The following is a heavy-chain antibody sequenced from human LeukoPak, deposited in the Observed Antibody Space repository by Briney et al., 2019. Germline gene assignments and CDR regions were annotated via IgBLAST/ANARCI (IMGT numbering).Heavy chain of an antibody. V-gene: IGHV4-38-2*01. D-gene: IGHD2-15*01. CDR3: ARVGDIVVVVAATGRRYGMDV. CDR1: GYSISSGYY. J-gene: IGHJ6*02. Sequence: PSETLSLTCAVSGYSISSGYYWGWIRQPPGKGLEWIGSIYHSGSTYYNPSLKSRVTISVDTSKNQFSLKLSSVTAADTAVYYCARVGDIVVVVAATGRRYGMDVWGQGTTVTVSS. CDR2: IYHSGST.